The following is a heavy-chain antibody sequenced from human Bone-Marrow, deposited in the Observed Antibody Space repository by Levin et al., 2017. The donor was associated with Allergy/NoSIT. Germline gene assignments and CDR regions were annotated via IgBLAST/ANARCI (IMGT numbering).Heavy chain of an antibody. J-gene: IGHJ4*02. CDR3: AREYHPRYSSGWWRYLDY. CDR1: GFTFSSYG. V-gene: IGHV3-33*01. Sequence: GGSLRLSCAASGFTFSSYGMHWVRQAPGKGLEWVAVIWYDGSNKYYADSVKGRFTISRDNSKNTLYLQMNSLRAEDTAVYYCAREYHPRYSSGWWRYLDYWGQGTLVTVSS. CDR2: IWYDGSNK. D-gene: IGHD6-19*01.